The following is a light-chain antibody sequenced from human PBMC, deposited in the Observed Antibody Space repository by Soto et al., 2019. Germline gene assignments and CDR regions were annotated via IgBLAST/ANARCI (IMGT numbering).Light chain of an antibody. CDR2: EVS. J-gene: IGLJ3*02. CDR3: SSYKTSSTHWV. CDR1: SSDVGGYNY. V-gene: IGLV2-14*01. Sequence: QSALTQPASVSGSPGQSITISCTGTSSDVGGYNYVSWYQQHPGKAPKLMIYEVSNRPSGFSNRFSGSKSGNTASLTISGLQAEDEADYYCSSYKTSSTHWVFGGGPKLPVL.